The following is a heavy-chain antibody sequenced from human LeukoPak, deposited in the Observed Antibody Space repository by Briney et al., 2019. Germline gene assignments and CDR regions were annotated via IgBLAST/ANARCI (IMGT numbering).Heavy chain of an antibody. J-gene: IGHJ5*02. Sequence: SETLSLTCTVSGGSISSHYWSWIRQPAGKGLEWIGRIYSSGNTDYNPSLKSRVSMSLDTSKNQFSQKLTSVSAADTAMYYCARDLFYVSGSHPPTKGFDPWRQGTLVTVSS. V-gene: IGHV4-4*07. D-gene: IGHD3-10*01. CDR1: GGSISSHY. CDR3: ARDLFYVSGSHPPTKGFDP. CDR2: IYSSGNT.